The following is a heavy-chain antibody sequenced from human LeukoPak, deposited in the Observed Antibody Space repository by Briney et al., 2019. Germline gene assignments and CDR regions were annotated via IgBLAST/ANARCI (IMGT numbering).Heavy chain of an antibody. CDR1: GYTFTSYV. J-gene: IGHJ6*02. CDR3: ARARYYYDSSGYYPYGMDV. CDR2: ISAYNGNT. V-gene: IGHV1-18*01. Sequence: ASVKVSCKASGYTFTSYVISWVRQAPGQGLEWMGWISAYNGNTNYAQKLQGRVTMTTDTSTSTAYMELRSLRSDDTAVYYCARARYYYDSSGYYPYGMDVWGQGTTVTVSS. D-gene: IGHD3-22*01.